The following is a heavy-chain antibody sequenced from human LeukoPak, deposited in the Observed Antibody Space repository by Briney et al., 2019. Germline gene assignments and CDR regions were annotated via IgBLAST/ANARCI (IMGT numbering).Heavy chain of an antibody. J-gene: IGHJ3*02. CDR1: GFTFSSYG. CDR3: AKDYSGYDEGDAFDI. CDR2: IWYGGSNK. Sequence: GGSLRLSCAASGFTFSSYGMHWVRQAPGKGLEWVAVIWYGGSNKYYADSVKGRFTISRDNSKNTLYLQMNSLRAEDTAVYYCAKDYSGYDEGDAFDIWGQGTMVTVSS. D-gene: IGHD5-12*01. V-gene: IGHV3-30*02.